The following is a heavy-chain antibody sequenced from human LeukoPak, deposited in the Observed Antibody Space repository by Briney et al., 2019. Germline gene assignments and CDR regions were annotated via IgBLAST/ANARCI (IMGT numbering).Heavy chain of an antibody. CDR1: GFTFSSYA. V-gene: IGHV3-23*01. Sequence: QPGGSLRLSCAASGFTFSSYAMSWVRQAPGKGLEWVSAISDSGGSTYYADSVKGRFTISRDNAKNSLYLQMNSLRAEDTAVYYCAKVGIAAAGPNYFDYWGQGTLVTVSS. J-gene: IGHJ4*02. CDR2: ISDSGGST. CDR3: AKVGIAAAGPNYFDY. D-gene: IGHD6-13*01.